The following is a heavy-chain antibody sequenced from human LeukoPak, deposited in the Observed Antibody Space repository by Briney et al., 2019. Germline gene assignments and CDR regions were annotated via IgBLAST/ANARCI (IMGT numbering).Heavy chain of an antibody. Sequence: GESLKISCKASGYSFTTHWIGWVRQMPGKGLEWMGIIYPGDSDTRYSPSFQGQVTISADKSISTAYLQWSSLKASDTAMYYCARSFSYVDIVATIFDYWGQGTLVTVSS. CDR3: ARSFSYVDIVATIFDY. CDR1: GYSFTTHW. CDR2: IYPGDSDT. V-gene: IGHV5-51*01. J-gene: IGHJ4*02. D-gene: IGHD5-12*01.